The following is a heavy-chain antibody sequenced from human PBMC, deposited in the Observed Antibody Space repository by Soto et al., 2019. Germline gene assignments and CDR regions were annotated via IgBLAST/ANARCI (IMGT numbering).Heavy chain of an antibody. Sequence: ASVKVSCKASGYTFTSYCMHWVPQAPGQGVEWMGIGNPNGGSTSYAHKFQGRVTMTRDTSTSTVYMELSSLRSEDTAVYYCARGVSSSMEGGAFDIWGQATMVTVSS. D-gene: IGHD6-6*01. CDR1: GYTFTSYC. CDR3: ARGVSSSMEGGAFDI. V-gene: IGHV1-46*01. J-gene: IGHJ3*02. CDR2: GNPNGGST.